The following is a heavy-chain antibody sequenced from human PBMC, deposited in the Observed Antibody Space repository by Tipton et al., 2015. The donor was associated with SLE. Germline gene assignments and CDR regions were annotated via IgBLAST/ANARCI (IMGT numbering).Heavy chain of an antibody. V-gene: IGHV4-34*01. D-gene: IGHD6-6*01. CDR3: ARGYSSSSGGYYYYYMDV. CDR2: INHSGGT. CDR1: GGSFSGYY. J-gene: IGHJ6*03. Sequence: LRLSCAVYGGSFSGYYWSWIRQPPGKGLEWIGEINHSGGTNYNPSLKSRVTISVDTSKNQFSLKLSSVTAADTAVYYRARGYSSSSGGYYYYYMDVWGKGTTVTVSS.